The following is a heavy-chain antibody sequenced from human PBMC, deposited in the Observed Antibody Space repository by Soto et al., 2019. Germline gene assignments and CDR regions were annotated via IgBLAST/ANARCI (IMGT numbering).Heavy chain of an antibody. V-gene: IGHV3-11*05. D-gene: IGHD3-16*02. CDR2: ISSSSSYT. CDR1: GFTFSDYY. Sequence: GGSLRLSCAASGFTFSDYYMSWIRQAPGKGLEWVSYISSSSSYTNYADSVKGRFTISRDNSKNTLYLQMNSLRAEDTAVYYCAKDGRYYDYVWGSYRPYYFDYWGQGTLVTVSS. J-gene: IGHJ4*02. CDR3: AKDGRYYDYVWGSYRPYYFDY.